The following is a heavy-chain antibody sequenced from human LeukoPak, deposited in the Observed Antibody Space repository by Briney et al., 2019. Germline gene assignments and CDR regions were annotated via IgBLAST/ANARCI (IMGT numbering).Heavy chain of an antibody. CDR2: INPNSGGT. D-gene: IGHD6-13*01. CDR1: GSTFTGYY. J-gene: IGHJ3*02. CDR3: ARGPPAYIAAAGTGAFDI. Sequence: ASVKLSCKASGSTFTGYYMHWVRQAPGQGLEWMGWINPNSGGTNYAQKFQGRVTMTRDTSISTAYMELSRLRSDDTAVYYCARGPPAYIAAAGTGAFDIWGQGTMVTVSS. V-gene: IGHV1-2*02.